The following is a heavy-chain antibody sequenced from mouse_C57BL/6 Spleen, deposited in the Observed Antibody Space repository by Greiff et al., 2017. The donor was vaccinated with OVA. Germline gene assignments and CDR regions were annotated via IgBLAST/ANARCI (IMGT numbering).Heavy chain of an antibody. CDR1: GYSFTDYN. J-gene: IGHJ3*01. CDR3: ARICYYGGNYEECAY. D-gene: IGHD1-1*01. CDR2: INPNYGTT. V-gene: IGHV1-39*01. Sequence: EVKLQESGPELVKPGASVKISCKASGYSFTDYNMNWVKQSNGKSLEWIGVINPNYGTTNYNQKFKGKATLTVDQSSSTAYMQLNSLTSEDSAVYYCARICYYGGNYEECAYWGQGTLVTVSA.